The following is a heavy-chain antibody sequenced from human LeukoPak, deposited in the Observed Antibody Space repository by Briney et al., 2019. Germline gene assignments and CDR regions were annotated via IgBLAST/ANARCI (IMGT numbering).Heavy chain of an antibody. CDR2: IIPIFGIA. J-gene: IGHJ4*02. D-gene: IGHD6-19*01. CDR1: GGTFSSYA. Sequence: SVKVSCKASGGTFSSYAISWVRQAPGQGLEWVGRIIPIFGIANYAQKFQGRVTITADKSTSTAYMELSSLRSEDTAVYYCARVGRLGGWYYFDYWGQGTLVTVSS. CDR3: ARVGRLGGWYYFDY. V-gene: IGHV1-69*04.